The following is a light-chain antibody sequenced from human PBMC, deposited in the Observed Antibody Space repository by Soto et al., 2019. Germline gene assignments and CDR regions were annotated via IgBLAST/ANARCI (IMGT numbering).Light chain of an antibody. CDR3: QQYYTTPYT. CDR1: QSVLYSSNNKNY. V-gene: IGKV4-1*01. J-gene: IGKJ2*01. CDR2: WAS. Sequence: DIVMTQSPDSLAVSLGERATINCKSSQSVLYSSNNKNYLAWYQQKPGQPPKLHIYWASARESGAPDRISGSGSGTDFTLTISSLQAEDVAVYYCQQYYTTPYTFGQGTKLEIK.